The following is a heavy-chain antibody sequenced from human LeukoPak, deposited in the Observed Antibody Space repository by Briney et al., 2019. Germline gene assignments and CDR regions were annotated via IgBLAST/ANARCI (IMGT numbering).Heavy chain of an antibody. D-gene: IGHD5-18*01. CDR1: GGSFSGYY. V-gene: IGHV4-34*01. J-gene: IGHJ5*02. Sequence: PSETLSLTCAVYGGSFSGYYWSLIRQPPGKGLEWIGEINHSGSTNYNPSLKSRVTISVDTSKNQFSLKLSSVTAADTAVYYCARGRRGYSPVGWFDPWGQGTLVTVSS. CDR2: INHSGST. CDR3: ARGRRGYSPVGWFDP.